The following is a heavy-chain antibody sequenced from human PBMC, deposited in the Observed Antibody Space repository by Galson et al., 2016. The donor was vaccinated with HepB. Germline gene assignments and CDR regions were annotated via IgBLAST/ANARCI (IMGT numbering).Heavy chain of an antibody. CDR2: FDPEDGET. D-gene: IGHD3-10*01. J-gene: IGHJ6*04. Sequence: SVKVSCKVSGYTLNELSMHWVRQAPGKGLEWMGGFDPEDGETVYAQKFQGRVTMTEDTSTDTAYMELSSLRSEDTAVYYCATGSYYGSGSYDYFYHGMDGWGKGTPVTVSS. CDR3: ATGSYYGSGSYDYFYHGMDG. CDR1: GYTLNELS. V-gene: IGHV1-24*01.